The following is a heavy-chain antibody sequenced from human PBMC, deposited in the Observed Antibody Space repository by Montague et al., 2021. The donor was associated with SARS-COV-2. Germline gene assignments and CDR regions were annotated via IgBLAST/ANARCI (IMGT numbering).Heavy chain of an antibody. CDR1: SGSISPSDTHY. Sequence: SETLSLTCVVSSGSISPSDTHYWGWVRQAPGKGLEWIATISYSGSNSSNQPLRSRVTISVDKSKNQISLNLRSVTAADTSVYYCARHSTTHAFDPWGQGILVTVSS. D-gene: IGHD1-1*01. CDR2: ISYSGSN. V-gene: IGHV4-39*01. J-gene: IGHJ5*02. CDR3: ARHSTTHAFDP.